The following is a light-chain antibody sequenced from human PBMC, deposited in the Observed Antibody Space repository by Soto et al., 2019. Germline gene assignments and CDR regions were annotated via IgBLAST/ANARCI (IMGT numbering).Light chain of an antibody. V-gene: IGKV3-15*01. J-gene: IGKJ1*01. CDR1: QSVSAN. Sequence: EILMTQSPVTLSVSPGERVTLSCRASQSVSANLAWYQQKPGQAPSLLIYGAFTRATGVPARFSGVGSGTEFTLTISSLQSEDFALYYCQQYNDWPLTFVQGTKVEI. CDR3: QQYNDWPLT. CDR2: GAF.